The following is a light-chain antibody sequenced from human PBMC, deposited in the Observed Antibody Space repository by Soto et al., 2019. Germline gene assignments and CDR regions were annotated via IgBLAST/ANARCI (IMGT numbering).Light chain of an antibody. J-gene: IGLJ2*01. CDR2: EVT. V-gene: IGLV2-14*01. CDR1: SSDVGGYNY. Sequence: QSALTQPASVSGSLGQSITISCTGTSSDVGGYNYVSWYQQHPGKDPKVVIFEVTKRPSGVSSRFSGSKSGNTASLTVSGLQAEDEGDYYCSSFTSSSTVLFGGGTKVTVL. CDR3: SSFTSSSTVL.